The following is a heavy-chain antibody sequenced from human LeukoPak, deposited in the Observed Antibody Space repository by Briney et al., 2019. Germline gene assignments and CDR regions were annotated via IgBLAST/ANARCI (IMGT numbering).Heavy chain of an antibody. CDR3: AREGSVALNRQIAAADYYDY. CDR1: GSTFSSYS. V-gene: IGHV3-21*01. D-gene: IGHD6-13*01. CDR2: ISIISRYI. Sequence: GRSLRLSCAASGSTFSSYSMNWVSQAPGKGREWVSSISIISRYISYTDSVKGRFTISRDNAKNSLYFKMKSLRAEDTAVDYCAREGSVALNRQIAAADYYDYWGQGTLVTVSS. J-gene: IGHJ4*02.